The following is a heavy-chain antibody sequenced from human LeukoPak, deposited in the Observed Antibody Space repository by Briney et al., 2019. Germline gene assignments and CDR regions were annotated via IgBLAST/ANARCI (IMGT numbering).Heavy chain of an antibody. CDR3: ARRGYSSSDY. Sequence: SETLSLTCTVSGGSISSSSYYWGWIRQPPGKGLEWIASIYYSGSTYYNPSLKSRVTISVDTSKNQFSLKLSSVTAADTAVYYCARRGYSSSDYWGQGTLVTVSS. J-gene: IGHJ4*02. CDR2: IYYSGST. CDR1: GGSISSSSYY. D-gene: IGHD5-18*01. V-gene: IGHV4-39*01.